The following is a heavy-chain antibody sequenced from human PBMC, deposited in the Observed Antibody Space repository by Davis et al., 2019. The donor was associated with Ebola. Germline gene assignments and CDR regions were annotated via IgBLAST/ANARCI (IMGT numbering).Heavy chain of an antibody. J-gene: IGHJ6*04. V-gene: IGHV3-30*04. CDR2: ISYDGSNK. Sequence: GESLKISCAASGFTFSSQTMNWVRQAPGKGLEWVAVISYDGSNKYYADSVKGRFTISRDNSKNTLYLQMNSLRAEDTAVYYCAKDIAVSPVAGYYYYGMDVWGKGTTVTVSS. D-gene: IGHD6-19*01. CDR1: GFTFSSQT. CDR3: AKDIAVSPVAGYYYYGMDV.